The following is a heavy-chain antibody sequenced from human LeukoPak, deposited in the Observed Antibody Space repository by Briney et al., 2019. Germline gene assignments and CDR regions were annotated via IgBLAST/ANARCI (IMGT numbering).Heavy chain of an antibody. CDR2: MNPNSGNT. Sequence: ASVKLSCKASGYTFTSYDINWVRQATGQGLEWMGWMNPNSGNTGYAQKFQGRVTMTRNTSISTAYMELSSLRSEDTAVYYCARDFPRSTSCLGYWGQGTLVTVSS. V-gene: IGHV1-8*01. J-gene: IGHJ4*02. CDR1: GYTFTSYD. D-gene: IGHD2-2*01. CDR3: ARDFPRSTSCLGY.